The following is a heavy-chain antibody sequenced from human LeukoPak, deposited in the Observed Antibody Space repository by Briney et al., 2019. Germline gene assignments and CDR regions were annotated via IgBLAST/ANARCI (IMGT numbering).Heavy chain of an antibody. Sequence: MSSETLSLTCAVYGGSFSGYYWSWIRQPPGKGLEWIGEINHSGSTNYNPSFKSRVTISVDTSKNQFSLKLSSVTAADTAVYYCAGRSRSHHRNWFDPWGQGTLVTVSS. CDR2: INHSGST. CDR1: GGSFSGYY. CDR3: AGRSRSHHRNWFDP. D-gene: IGHD1-14*01. V-gene: IGHV4-34*01. J-gene: IGHJ5*02.